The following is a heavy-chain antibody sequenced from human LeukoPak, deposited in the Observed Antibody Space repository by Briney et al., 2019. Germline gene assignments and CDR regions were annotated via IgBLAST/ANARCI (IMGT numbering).Heavy chain of an antibody. Sequence: ASAKVSCKTSGYTFPDFYLHWLRQSPGQGLEWMGRINPNSGVTNSAQKFQDRVTMTRDTSIDTAYMELNSLRSDDTAVYYCARVELSSSGSYYFDYWGQGTLVTVSS. J-gene: IGHJ4*02. CDR2: INPNSGVT. V-gene: IGHV1-2*06. D-gene: IGHD1-1*01. CDR3: ARVELSSSGSYYFDY. CDR1: GYTFPDFY.